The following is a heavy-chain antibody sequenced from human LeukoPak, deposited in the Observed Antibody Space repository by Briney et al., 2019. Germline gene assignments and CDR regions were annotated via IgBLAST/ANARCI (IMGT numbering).Heavy chain of an antibody. CDR2: ISSSSSYI. CDR3: ARDVAAVAVNYYYYGMDV. V-gene: IGHV3-21*01. D-gene: IGHD6-19*01. Sequence: TGGSLRLSYAASGFTFSSYSMNWVRQAPGKGLEWVSSISSSSSYIYYADSVKGRFTISRDNAKNSLYLQMNSLRAEDTAVYYCARDVAAVAVNYYYYGMDVWGQGTTVTVSS. J-gene: IGHJ6*02. CDR1: GFTFSSYS.